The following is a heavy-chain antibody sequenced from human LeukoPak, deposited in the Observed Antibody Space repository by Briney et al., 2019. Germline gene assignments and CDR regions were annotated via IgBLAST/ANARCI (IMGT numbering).Heavy chain of an antibody. CDR1: GFTFISYS. CDR3: ARVRVRGVIITTSECFDY. D-gene: IGHD3-10*01. V-gene: IGHV3-21*01. J-gene: IGHJ4*02. CDR2: ISGNGDST. Sequence: PGGSLRLSCSVSGFTFISYSMTWVRQAPGKGLEWVSSISGNGDSTYYADSVKGRFTISRDNARNSLYLQMNSLRAEDTAVYYCARVRVRGVIITTSECFDYWGQGTLVTVSS.